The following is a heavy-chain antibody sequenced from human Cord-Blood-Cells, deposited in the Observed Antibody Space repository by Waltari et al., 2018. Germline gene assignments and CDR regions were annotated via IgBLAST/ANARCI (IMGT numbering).Heavy chain of an antibody. J-gene: IGHJ4*02. CDR3: ASGVVDYGDSSYGEFDY. V-gene: IGHV1-69*06. Sequence: QVQLVQSGAEVKKPGSSVKVSCKASGGTFSSYAISWVRPAPGQGLEWMGGISPICGTANYAQKFQGRVTITADKSTSTAYMELSSLRSEDTAVYYCASGVVDYGDSSYGEFDYWGQGTLVTVSS. D-gene: IGHD4-17*01. CDR2: ISPICGTA. CDR1: GGTFSSYA.